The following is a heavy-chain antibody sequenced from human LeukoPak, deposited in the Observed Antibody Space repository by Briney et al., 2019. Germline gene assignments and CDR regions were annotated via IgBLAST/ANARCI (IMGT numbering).Heavy chain of an antibody. CDR2: ISAYNGNT. Sequence: ASVKVSCKASGGTFSSYAISWVRQAPGQGLEWMGWISAYNGNTNYAQKLQGRVTMTTDTSTSTAYMELRSLRSDDTAVYYCARVIYYYYMDVWGKGTTVTVSS. CDR1: GGTFSSYA. J-gene: IGHJ6*03. V-gene: IGHV1-18*01. CDR3: ARVIYYYYMDV.